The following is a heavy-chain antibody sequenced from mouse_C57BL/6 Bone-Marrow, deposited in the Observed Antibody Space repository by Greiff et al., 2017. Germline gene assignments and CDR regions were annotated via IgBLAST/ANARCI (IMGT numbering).Heavy chain of an antibody. D-gene: IGHD1-1*01. CDR1: GYTFTSYW. J-gene: IGHJ3*01. CDR3: ALYYYGSSLFAY. V-gene: IGHV1-69*01. CDR2: IDPSDSYN. Sequence: QVQLQQPGAELVMPGASVKLSCKASGYTFTSYWMHWVKQRPGQGLEWIGEIDPSDSYNNYNQKFKGKSTLTVDKSSSTAYMQLSSLTSEDSAVYYCALYYYGSSLFAYWGQGTLVTVSA.